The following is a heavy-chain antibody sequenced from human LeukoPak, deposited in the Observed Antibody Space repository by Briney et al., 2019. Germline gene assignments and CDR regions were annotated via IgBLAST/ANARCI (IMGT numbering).Heavy chain of an antibody. CDR1: GFPVSSNY. Sequence: QPGGSLRPSCAASGFPVSSNYMSWVRQAPGKGLEWVSVIYRDDTTYYADSVKGRFTIFRDNSKNTLYLQMNSLRDDDTAVYYCARAPYGVGYTAERDYWGQGTLVTVSS. CDR3: ARAPYGVGYTAERDY. CDR2: IYRDDTT. V-gene: IGHV3-53*01. D-gene: IGHD3-16*02. J-gene: IGHJ4*02.